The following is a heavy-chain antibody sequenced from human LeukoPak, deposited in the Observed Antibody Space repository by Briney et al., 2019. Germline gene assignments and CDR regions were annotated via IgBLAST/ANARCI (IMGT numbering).Heavy chain of an antibody. CDR2: IWHDGSNK. CDR1: GGSFSGYY. Sequence: PSETLSLTCAVYGGSFSGYYWSWIRQPPGKGLEWGAVIWHDGSNKYYADSVKGRFTISRDNSKNSLYLQMNSLRAEDTAVYYCARGKLYSGSYYGPHDFWGQGTLVTVSS. V-gene: IGHV3-33*08. D-gene: IGHD1-26*01. J-gene: IGHJ4*02. CDR3: ARGKLYSGSYYGPHDF.